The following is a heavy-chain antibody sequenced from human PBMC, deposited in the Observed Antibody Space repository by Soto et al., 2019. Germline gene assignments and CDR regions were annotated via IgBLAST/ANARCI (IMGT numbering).Heavy chain of an antibody. Sequence: SETLSLTCTVSGGSIRSGGYYWSWIRQHPGKGLEWIGYIYYSGSTYYNPSLKSRATMSVDTSKNQFSLKLSSVTAADTAVYYCARDLVVYGDYPDFVWDYWGQGTLVTVSS. CDR2: IYYSGST. CDR1: GGSIRSGGYY. CDR3: ARDLVVYGDYPDFVWDY. V-gene: IGHV4-31*03. J-gene: IGHJ4*02. D-gene: IGHD4-17*01.